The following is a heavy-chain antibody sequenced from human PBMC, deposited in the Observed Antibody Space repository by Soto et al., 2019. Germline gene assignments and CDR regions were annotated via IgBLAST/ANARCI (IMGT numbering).Heavy chain of an antibody. CDR1: GGSISSGDYY. J-gene: IGHJ4*02. D-gene: IGHD2-21*02. CDR3: ARYRVTYYFDY. V-gene: IGHV4-30-4*01. CDR2: IYYSGST. Sequence: SETLSLTCTVSGGSISSGDYYWSWIRQPPGKGLEWIGYIYYSGSTYYNPSLKSRVTISVDTSKNQSSLKLSSVTAADTAVYYCARYRVTYYFDYWGQGTLVTVSS.